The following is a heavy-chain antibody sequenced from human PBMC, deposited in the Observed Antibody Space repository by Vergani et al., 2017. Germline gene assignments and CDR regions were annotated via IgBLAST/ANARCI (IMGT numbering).Heavy chain of an antibody. CDR2: ICHTEDT. Sequence: QVRLEESGPGLVKPSETLSLTCAVSGDSISSNNCWTWVRQPPGKGLEWIGEICHTEDTKYSPFLKSRVTVSVDESRNLFSLRLNSVTAADTAVYYCATIGYRRWGYYFDYWGQGILVTVSS. J-gene: IGHJ4*02. D-gene: IGHD2-2*02. V-gene: IGHV4-4*02. CDR3: ATIGYRRWGYYFDY. CDR1: GDSISSNNC.